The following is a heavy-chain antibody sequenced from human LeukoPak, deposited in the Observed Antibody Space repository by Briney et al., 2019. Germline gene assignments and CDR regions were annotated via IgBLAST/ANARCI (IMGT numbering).Heavy chain of an antibody. D-gene: IGHD3-22*01. CDR1: GFTFSSYA. CDR2: ISYDGSNK. CDR3: ARDGSSYDSSGYFDY. Sequence: GGSLRLSCAASGFTFSSYAMHWVRQAPGKGLEWVAVISYDGSNKYYADSVKGRFTISRDNSKNTLYLQMNSLRAEDTAVYYCARDGSSYDSSGYFDYWGRGTLVTVSS. V-gene: IGHV3-30*04. J-gene: IGHJ4*02.